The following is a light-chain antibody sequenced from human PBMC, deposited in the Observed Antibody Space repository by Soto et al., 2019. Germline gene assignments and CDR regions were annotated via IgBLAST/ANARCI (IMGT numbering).Light chain of an antibody. J-gene: IGKJ4*01. CDR3: QQLNGYQLA. CDR1: QGMRTY. CDR2: SAS. V-gene: IGKV1-9*01. Sequence: DIQLTQSPSFLSASVGDTVTITCRASQGMRTYLAWYQQKPGKVPKLLIRSASTLQSGVPPRFSGGGSGTEFTLTISTLQPDDSGIYYCQQLNGYQLAFGGETNVEIK.